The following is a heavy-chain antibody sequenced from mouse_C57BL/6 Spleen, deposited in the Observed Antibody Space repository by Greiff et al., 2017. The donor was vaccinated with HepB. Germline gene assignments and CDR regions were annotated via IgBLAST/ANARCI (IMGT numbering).Heavy chain of an antibody. CDR2: INPNNGGT. Sequence: VQLQQSGPELVKPGASVKIPCKASGFTFTDYNMDWVKQSHGKSLEWIGDINPNNGGTIYNQKFKGNATLTVDKSSSTAYMELRSLTSEDTAVYYCARGGTTVPYAMDYWGQGTSVTVSS. CDR1: GFTFTDYN. V-gene: IGHV1-18*01. D-gene: IGHD1-1*01. J-gene: IGHJ4*01. CDR3: ARGGTTVPYAMDY.